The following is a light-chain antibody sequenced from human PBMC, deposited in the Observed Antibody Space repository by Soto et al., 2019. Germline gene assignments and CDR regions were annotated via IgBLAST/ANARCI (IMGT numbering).Light chain of an antibody. Sequence: EIVLTQSPATLSLSPGERATLSCRASQSVSSYLAWYQQKPGQAPRLLIYDASNRATGIPARFSGSGSGTDFTLTISSLEPEDFAVYYCQQRSNWTWTFGQGTKVDNK. CDR3: QQRSNWTWT. CDR1: QSVSSY. CDR2: DAS. J-gene: IGKJ1*01. V-gene: IGKV3-11*01.